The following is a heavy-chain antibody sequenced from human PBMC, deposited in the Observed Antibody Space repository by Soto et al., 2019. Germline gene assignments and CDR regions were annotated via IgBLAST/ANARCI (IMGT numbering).Heavy chain of an antibody. CDR3: ARERYYDSSGYYYPYAFDI. D-gene: IGHD3-22*01. CDR2: VYISGST. Sequence: PSESLSLTCTVSGGSISTYYWNWIRQSAGKGLEWIGRVYISGSTNYNPSLKSRVTISVDTSKNQFSLKLSSVTAADTAVYYCARERYYDSSGYYYPYAFDIWGQGTMVTVSS. CDR1: GGSISTYY. J-gene: IGHJ3*02. V-gene: IGHV4-4*07.